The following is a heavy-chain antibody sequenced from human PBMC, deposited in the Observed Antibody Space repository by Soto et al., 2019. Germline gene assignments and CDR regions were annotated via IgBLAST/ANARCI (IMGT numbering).Heavy chain of an antibody. D-gene: IGHD3-16*01. Sequence: SLRLSCAASGFTFDDYAMHWVRQAPGKGLEWVSGISWNSGSIGYADSVKGRFTISRDNAKNSLYLQMNSLRAEDTALYYCAKVMITFGGVGAFDIWGQGTMVTVSS. CDR2: ISWNSGSI. J-gene: IGHJ3*02. V-gene: IGHV3-9*01. CDR1: GFTFDDYA. CDR3: AKVMITFGGVGAFDI.